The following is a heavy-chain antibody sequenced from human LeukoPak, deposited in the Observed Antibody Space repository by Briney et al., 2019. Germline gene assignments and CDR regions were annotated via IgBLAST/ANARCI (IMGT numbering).Heavy chain of an antibody. CDR3: AKVRSDNFDNSGYYLNWFDP. J-gene: IGHJ5*02. CDR1: GFTFSRYA. D-gene: IGHD3-22*01. V-gene: IGHV3-23*01. CDR2: ISGSSGRT. Sequence: GGSLRLSCAASGFTFSRYAMSWVRQAPRKGLEWVSVISGSSGRTYYADSVKGRFTISRDNSKNTLYLQMNSLRAEDTAVYYCAKVRSDNFDNSGYYLNWFDPWGQGTLVTASS.